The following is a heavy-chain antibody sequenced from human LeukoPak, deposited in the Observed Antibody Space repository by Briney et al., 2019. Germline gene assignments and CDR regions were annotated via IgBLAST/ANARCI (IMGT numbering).Heavy chain of an antibody. V-gene: IGHV4-39*01. J-gene: IGHJ2*01. CDR2: IYYSGST. CDR1: GGSISSSSYY. CDR3: ARRGWYFDL. Sequence: SETLSLTCTVSGGSISSSSYYWGWIRQPPGKGLEWIGSIYYSGSTYYNPSLKSRVTISVDTSKNQFSLKLSSVTAADTAVCYCARRGWYFDLWGRGTLVTVSS.